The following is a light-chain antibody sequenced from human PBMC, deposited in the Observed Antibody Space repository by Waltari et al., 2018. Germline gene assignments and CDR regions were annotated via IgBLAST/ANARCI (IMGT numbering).Light chain of an antibody. CDR3: QHYNSWPPEYT. Sequence: EMVMTQSPATLSVSPGETATLSCRASQNIASNLAWYQQKPGQSPRLLIYGASTRASDAPARFSGTGSGTEFTLAISSIQSEDLAVYYCQHYNSWPPEYTFGQGTKLEIK. CDR1: QNIASN. V-gene: IGKV3-15*01. J-gene: IGKJ2*01. CDR2: GAS.